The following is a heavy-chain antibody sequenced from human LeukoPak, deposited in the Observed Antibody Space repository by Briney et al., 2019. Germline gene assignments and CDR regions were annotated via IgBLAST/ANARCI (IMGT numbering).Heavy chain of an antibody. CDR2: IYCSGST. J-gene: IGHJ6*03. CDR3: ARHGYCSSTSCSVYMDV. V-gene: IGHV4-39*01. CDR1: GGSISSSSYY. D-gene: IGHD2-2*03. Sequence: SETLSLTCTVSGGSISSSSYYWGWIRQPPGKGLEWIGSIYCSGSTYYNPSLKSRVTISVDTSKNQFSLKLSSVTAADTAVYYCARHGYCSSTSCSVYMDVWGKGTTVTVSS.